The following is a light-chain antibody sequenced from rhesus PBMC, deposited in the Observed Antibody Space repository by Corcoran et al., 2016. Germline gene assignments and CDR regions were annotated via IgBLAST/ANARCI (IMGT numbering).Light chain of an antibody. CDR1: QGISNY. V-gene: IGKV1-38*01. Sequence: DIQLTQSPSSLSASVGDRVTISCRASQGISNYVVWYQQKPGKVPKLLIHDASKLHIGVPSRFSGSGYRTDFTRTISSLLPEDFAVYFCQQRNYSPLTFGGGTKVEV. J-gene: IGKJ4*01. CDR2: DAS. CDR3: QQRNYSPLT.